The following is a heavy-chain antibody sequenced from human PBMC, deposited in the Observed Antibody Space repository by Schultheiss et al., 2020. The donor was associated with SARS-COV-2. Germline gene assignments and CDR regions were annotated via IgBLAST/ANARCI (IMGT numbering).Heavy chain of an antibody. CDR3: ARDRIAVAGTGWFDP. J-gene: IGHJ5*02. V-gene: IGHV3-23*01. CDR1: GFTFSSYA. CDR2: ISGSGGST. D-gene: IGHD6-19*01. Sequence: GGSLRLSCAASGFTFSSYAMSWVRQAPGKGLEWVSAISGSGGSTYYADSVKGRFTISRHNSKNTLYLQMNSLRAEDTAVYYCARDRIAVAGTGWFDPWGQGTLVTVSS.